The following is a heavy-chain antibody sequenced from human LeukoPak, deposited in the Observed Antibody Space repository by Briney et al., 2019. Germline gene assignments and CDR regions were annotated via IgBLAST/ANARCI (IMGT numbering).Heavy chain of an antibody. CDR3: ARTRDIVVVPATQPLNDY. CDR2: ISAYNGNT. V-gene: IGHV1-18*01. Sequence: GASVKVSCRASGYTFTSYGISWVRQAPGQGPEWMGWISAYNGNTNYAQELQGRVTMTTDTSTSTAYMELRSLRSDDTAVYYCARTRDIVVVPATQPLNDYWGQGTLVTVSS. CDR1: GYTFTSYG. J-gene: IGHJ4*02. D-gene: IGHD2-2*01.